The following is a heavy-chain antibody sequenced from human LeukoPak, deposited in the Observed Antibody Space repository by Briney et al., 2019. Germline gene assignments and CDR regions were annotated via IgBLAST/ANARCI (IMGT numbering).Heavy chain of an antibody. V-gene: IGHV4-39*01. CDR2: IYYSGST. D-gene: IGHD3-22*01. CDR3: AGDSSGYYYFDY. J-gene: IGHJ4*02. CDR1: GGSISSGGYY. Sequence: SQTLSLTCTVSGGSISSGGYYWSWIRQPPGKGLEWIGSIYYSGSTYYNPSLKSRVTISVDTSKNQFSLKLSSVTAADTAVYYCAGDSSGYYYFDYWGQGTLVTVSS.